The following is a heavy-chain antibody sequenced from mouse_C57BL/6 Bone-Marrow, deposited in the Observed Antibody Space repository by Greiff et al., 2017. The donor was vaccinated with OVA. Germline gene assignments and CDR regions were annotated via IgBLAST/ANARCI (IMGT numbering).Heavy chain of an antibody. D-gene: IGHD1-1*01. Sequence: LVESGPELVKPGASVKISCKASGYSFTDYNMNWVKQSNGKSLEWIGVINPNYGTTSYNQKFKGKATLTVDQSSSTAYMQRNSLTSEDSAVYYCAFYYGSSYRYFDVWGTGTTVTVSS. CDR2: INPNYGTT. V-gene: IGHV1-39*01. CDR3: AFYYGSSYRYFDV. CDR1: GYSFTDYN. J-gene: IGHJ1*03.